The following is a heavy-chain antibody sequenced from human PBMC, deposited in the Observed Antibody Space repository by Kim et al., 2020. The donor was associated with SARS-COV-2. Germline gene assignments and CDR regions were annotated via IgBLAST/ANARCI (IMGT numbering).Heavy chain of an antibody. D-gene: IGHD2-2*02. CDR2: ISGSGGST. CDR1: GFTFRNYV. J-gene: IGHJ3*02. V-gene: IGHV3-23*01. CDR3: AKSLYIDAFDI. Sequence: GGSLRLSCTASGFTFRNYVMSWVRQAPGKGLEWVSTISGSGGSTHYADSVKGRFTISRDNSKNTMCLQMNSLTAEDTAVYYCAKSLYIDAFDIWGQGTMVTVSS.